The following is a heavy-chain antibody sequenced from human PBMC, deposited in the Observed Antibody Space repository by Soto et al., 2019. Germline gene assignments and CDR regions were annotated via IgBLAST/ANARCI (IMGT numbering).Heavy chain of an antibody. V-gene: IGHV3-23*01. Sequence: GSLRLSCAASGFLFTNYAMNWVRQAPGKGLEWVSVIGGRGNSAYYADSVQGRFTISRDNSKNTLSLQMSSLTADDTAIYYCVREGRGSFDFWGRGTMVTV. CDR2: IGGRGNSA. CDR1: GFLFTNYA. J-gene: IGHJ3*01. CDR3: VREGRGSFDF. D-gene: IGHD5-12*01.